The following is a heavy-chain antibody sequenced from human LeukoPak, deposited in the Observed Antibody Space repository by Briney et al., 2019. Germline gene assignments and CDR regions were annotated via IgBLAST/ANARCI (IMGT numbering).Heavy chain of an antibody. Sequence: GASVKVSCKASGGTFSSYAITWVRQAPGQGPEWMGGIIPIFGTANYAQKFQGRVTITADESTCTAYMELSSLRSEDTAVYYCARASGPIVVVTASDPYYFDYWGRGTLVTVSS. CDR1: GGTFSSYA. CDR3: ARASGPIVVVTASDPYYFDY. V-gene: IGHV1-69*13. J-gene: IGHJ4*02. CDR2: IIPIFGTA. D-gene: IGHD2-21*02.